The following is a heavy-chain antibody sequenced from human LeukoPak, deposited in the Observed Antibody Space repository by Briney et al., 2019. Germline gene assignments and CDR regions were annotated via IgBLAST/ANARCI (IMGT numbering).Heavy chain of an antibody. CDR2: IKQDGSEK. J-gene: IGHJ3*02. Sequence: PGGSLRLSCAASGFTFSSYWMSWVRQAPGKGLEWVANIKQDGSEKCYVDSVKGRFTISRDNAKNSLYLQMNSLRAEDTALYYCAKDMGSSGWYTDAFDIWGQGTMVTVSS. CDR1: GFTFSSYW. CDR3: AKDMGSSGWYTDAFDI. V-gene: IGHV3-7*03. D-gene: IGHD6-19*01.